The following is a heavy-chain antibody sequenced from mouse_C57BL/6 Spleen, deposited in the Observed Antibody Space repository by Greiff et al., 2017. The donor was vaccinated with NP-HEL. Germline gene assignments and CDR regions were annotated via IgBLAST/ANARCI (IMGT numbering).Heavy chain of an antibody. V-gene: IGHV5-16*01. CDR3: ARDGDSGFAY. D-gene: IGHD3-3*01. Sequence: EVKLMESEGGLVQPGSSMKLSCTASGFTFSDYYMAWVRQVPEKGLEWVANINYDGSSTYYLDSLKCRFIISRDNAKNILYLQMSSLKSEDTATYYCARDGDSGFAYWGQGTLVTVSA. CDR2: INYDGSST. CDR1: GFTFSDYY. J-gene: IGHJ3*01.